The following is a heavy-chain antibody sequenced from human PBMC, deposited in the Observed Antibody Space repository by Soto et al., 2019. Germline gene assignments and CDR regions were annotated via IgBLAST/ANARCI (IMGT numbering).Heavy chain of an antibody. CDR3: TTEDGQLVQASQH. J-gene: IGHJ1*01. CDR1: GFTFSNAW. D-gene: IGHD6-13*01. V-gene: IGHV3-15*01. Sequence: EVQLVESGGGLVKPGGSLRLSCAASGFTFSNAWMSWVRQSPGKGLEWVGRIKSKTDGGTTDYAAPVKGRFTISRDDSKNTLYLQMNSLKTEDTAVYYCTTEDGQLVQASQHWGQGTLVTVSS. CDR2: IKSKTDGGTT.